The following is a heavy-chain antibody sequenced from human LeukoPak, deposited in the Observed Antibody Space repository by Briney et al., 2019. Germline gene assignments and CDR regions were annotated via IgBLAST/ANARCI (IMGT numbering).Heavy chain of an antibody. D-gene: IGHD6-13*01. J-gene: IGHJ6*02. CDR1: GFTFSSYA. V-gene: IGHV3-30-3*01. CDR2: ISYDGSNK. Sequence: GRSLRLSCAASGFTFSSYAMHWVRQAPGKGLEWVAVISYDGSNKYYADSVKGRFTISRDNSKNTLYLQMNSLRAEDTAVYYCARGSPDIAAAGTNKDYGMDVWGQGTTVTVSS. CDR3: ARGSPDIAAAGTNKDYGMDV.